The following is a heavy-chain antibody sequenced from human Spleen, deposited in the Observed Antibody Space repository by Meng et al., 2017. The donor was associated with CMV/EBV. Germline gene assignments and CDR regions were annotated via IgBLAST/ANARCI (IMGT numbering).Heavy chain of an antibody. V-gene: IGHV1-2*02. CDR2: INPHTGTT. CDR3: ARDRDSSGWYIFDY. J-gene: IGHJ4*02. Sequence: ASGYTFSGYYIHWVRQAPGQGLEWMGWINPHTGTTHYAQNFQGRVTMTRDTSISTVYMELTHLRSDDTAVYYCARDRDSSGWYIFDYWGQGSLVTVSS. D-gene: IGHD6-19*01. CDR1: GYTFSGYY.